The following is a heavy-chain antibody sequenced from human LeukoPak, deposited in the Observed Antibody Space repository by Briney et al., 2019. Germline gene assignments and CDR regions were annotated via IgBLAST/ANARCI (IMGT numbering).Heavy chain of an antibody. V-gene: IGHV3-66*01. J-gene: IGHJ4*02. CDR1: GFTVSSNY. Sequence: GGSLRLSCAASGFTVSSNYMSWVRQAPGKGLEWVSVIYSGVSTFYADSVKGRFTISRDNSKNTLYLQMNSLRAEDTAVYYCARDHEYSYGFSYYFDSWGQGTLVTVSS. CDR2: IYSGVST. D-gene: IGHD5-18*01. CDR3: ARDHEYSYGFSYYFDS.